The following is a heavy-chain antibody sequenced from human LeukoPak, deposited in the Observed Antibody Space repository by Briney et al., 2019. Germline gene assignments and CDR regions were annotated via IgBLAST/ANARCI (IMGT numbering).Heavy chain of an antibody. D-gene: IGHD3-22*01. CDR3: ARLDGSGYYYPCRY. J-gene: IGHJ4*02. CDR1: GFTFSSYA. V-gene: IGHV3-23*01. Sequence: PGGSLRLSCAASGFTFSSYAMSWVRQAPGKGLEWVSAISGSGGSTYYADSVKGRFTISRDNSKNTLYLQMNSLRAEDTAVYYCARLDGSGYYYPCRYWGQGTLVTVSS. CDR2: ISGSGGST.